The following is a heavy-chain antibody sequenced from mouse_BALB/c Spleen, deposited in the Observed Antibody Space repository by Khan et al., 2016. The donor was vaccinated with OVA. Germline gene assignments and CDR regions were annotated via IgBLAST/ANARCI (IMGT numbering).Heavy chain of an antibody. V-gene: IGHV10-1*02. CDR2: IRSKSNNYAT. CDR1: GFTFNTYA. Sequence: EVQLVESGGGLVQPKGSLKLSCAASGFTFNTYAMNWVRQAPGKGLEWVARIRSKSNNYATYYADSVKDRFTISRDDSQTMLYLQMNNLKTEDTAMYCCGRLDALDYWGQGTSVTVSS. CDR3: GRLDALDY. J-gene: IGHJ4*01.